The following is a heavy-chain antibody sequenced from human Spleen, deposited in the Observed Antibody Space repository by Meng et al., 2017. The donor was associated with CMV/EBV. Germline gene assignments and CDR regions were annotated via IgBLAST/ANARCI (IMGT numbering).Heavy chain of an antibody. CDR1: GGSISSYY. J-gene: IGHJ4*02. CDR3: ARVPPYYESSGYYPY. D-gene: IGHD3-22*01. CDR2: IYYSGST. Sequence: SETLSLTCTVSGGSISSYYWSWIRQPPGKGLEWIGYIYYSGSTNYNPSLKSRVTISVDTSKNQFSLKLTSVTAADTAVYYCARVPPYYESSGYYPYWGQGTLVTVSS. V-gene: IGHV4-59*12.